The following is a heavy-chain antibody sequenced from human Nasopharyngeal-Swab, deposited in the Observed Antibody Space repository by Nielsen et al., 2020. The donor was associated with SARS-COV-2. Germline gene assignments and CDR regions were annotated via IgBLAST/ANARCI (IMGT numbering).Heavy chain of an antibody. CDR1: GFTFSSYA. J-gene: IGHJ5*02. Sequence: GESLKIPCAASGFTFSSYAMSWVRQAPGKGLEWVSAITPSGDSTYYADSVKGRFTISRDNSKNALYLQMNSLRAEDTAVYYCVKDSTWFDPWGQGTLVPVSS. CDR2: ITPSGDST. V-gene: IGHV3-23*01. CDR3: VKDSTWFDP.